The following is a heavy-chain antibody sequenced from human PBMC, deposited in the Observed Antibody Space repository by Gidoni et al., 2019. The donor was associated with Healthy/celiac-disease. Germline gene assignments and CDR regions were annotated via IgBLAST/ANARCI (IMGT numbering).Heavy chain of an antibody. Sequence: QVQLVQSGAEVKKPGASVKVSCKASGYTFTSYYMHWVRQAPGQGLEWMGIINPRGGSTSYEQKFQGRVTMTRDTSTSTVYMELSSLRSEDTAVYYCAREYCSSTSCSLSFYYYYGMDVWGQGTTVTVSS. J-gene: IGHJ6*02. CDR3: AREYCSSTSCSLSFYYYYGMDV. CDR2: INPRGGST. V-gene: IGHV1-46*01. D-gene: IGHD2-2*01. CDR1: GYTFTSYY.